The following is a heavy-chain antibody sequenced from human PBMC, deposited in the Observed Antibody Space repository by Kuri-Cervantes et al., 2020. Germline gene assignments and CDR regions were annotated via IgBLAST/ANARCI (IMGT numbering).Heavy chain of an antibody. Sequence: ASVKVSCKASGYTFTNNYVHWVRQAPGQGLEWMGLINPSGGGTQYARKFQGRVTMTRDTSTSTVYMEVSSLRSDDTAVYYCARGLMNIGPPVYMDVWGKGTTVTVSS. CDR2: INPSGGGT. J-gene: IGHJ6*03. CDR1: GYTFTNNY. D-gene: IGHD2-8*01. CDR3: ARGLMNIGPPVYMDV. V-gene: IGHV1-46*01.